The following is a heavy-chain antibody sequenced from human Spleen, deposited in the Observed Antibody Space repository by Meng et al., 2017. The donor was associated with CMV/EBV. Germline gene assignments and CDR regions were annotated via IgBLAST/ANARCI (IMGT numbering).Heavy chain of an antibody. J-gene: IGHJ4*02. D-gene: IGHD3-3*01. CDR2: INPNSGDT. CDR1: GSTFTGYS. Sequence: SGSTFTGYSMHWVRPAPGQGLEWMGWINPNSGDTNYAQKFQGWVTMTRDTSISTAYMEVSRLRSDDTAVYYCARVRSPYDFWSGYDYWGQGTLVTVSS. CDR3: ARVRSPYDFWSGYDY. V-gene: IGHV1-2*04.